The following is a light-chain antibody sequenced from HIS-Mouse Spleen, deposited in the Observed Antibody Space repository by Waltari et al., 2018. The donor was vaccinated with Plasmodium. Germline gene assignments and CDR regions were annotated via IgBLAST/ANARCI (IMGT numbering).Light chain of an antibody. CDR1: NLGSKS. J-gene: IGLJ2*01. CDR3: QVWDSSSDHPV. V-gene: IGLV3-21*02. CDR2: DDS. Sequence: SYVLTQPPSVSVAPGQTARITWGGNNLGSKSGHWYQQKPGQAPVLVVYDDSDRPSGTPERFSGSNAGNTATLTISRVEAGDEADYYWQVWDSSSDHPVFGGGTKLTVL.